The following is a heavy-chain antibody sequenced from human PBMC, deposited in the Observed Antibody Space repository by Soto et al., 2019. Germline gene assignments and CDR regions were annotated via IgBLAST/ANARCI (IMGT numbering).Heavy chain of an antibody. V-gene: IGHV4-30-4*02. CDR1: GGSVSSNNYY. CDR3: ATVPPYRTGFGGFDC. D-gene: IGHD6-19*01. Sequence: SDTLSLTCLVSGGSVSSNNYYWSWIRQSPGKGLEWIGYIYYTGSTYYNPSLESRLTISVDTSQNQFSLEVTSVTAADTAVYFCATVPPYRTGFGGFDCWGQG. J-gene: IGHJ4*02. CDR2: IYYTGST.